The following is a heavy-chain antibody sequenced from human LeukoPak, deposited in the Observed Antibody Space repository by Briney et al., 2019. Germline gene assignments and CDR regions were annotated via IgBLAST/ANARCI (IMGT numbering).Heavy chain of an antibody. CDR3: ARDGAFGVVTT. CDR2: IYHSGST. V-gene: IGHV4-30-2*01. J-gene: IGHJ5*02. D-gene: IGHD3-3*01. Sequence: SVTLSLTCAVSGGSISSGGYSWSWIRQPPGKGLEWIGYIYHSGSTYYNPSLKSRVTISVDRSKNQFSLKLSSVTAADTAVYYCARDGAFGVVTTWGQGTLVTVSS. CDR1: GGSISSGGYS.